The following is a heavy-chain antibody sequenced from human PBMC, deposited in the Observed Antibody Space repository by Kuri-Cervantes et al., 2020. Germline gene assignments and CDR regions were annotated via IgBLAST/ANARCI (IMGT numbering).Heavy chain of an antibody. CDR1: GFTFSSYS. CDR3: ARDRGGLVHWFDP. CDR2: ISSSSSTI. V-gene: IGHV3-48*01. D-gene: IGHD6-13*01. Sequence: GESLKISCAASGFTFSSYSMNWVRQAPGKGLEWVSYISSSSSTIYYADSVKGRFTISRDNAKNSLYLQMNSLRAEDTAVYYCARDRGGLVHWFDPWGQGTRGTESS. J-gene: IGHJ5*02.